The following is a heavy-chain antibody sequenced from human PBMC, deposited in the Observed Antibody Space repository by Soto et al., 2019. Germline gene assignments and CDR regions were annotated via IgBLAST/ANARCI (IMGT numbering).Heavy chain of an antibody. CDR2: ISINGGST. V-gene: IGHV3-64D*06. J-gene: IGHJ4*02. CDR3: VKDLTPTGTTSY. D-gene: IGHD1-1*01. CDR1: GFTFSSYA. Sequence: GSLMLSCSASGFTFSSYAMHWVRQAPWKGLEYVSAISINGGSTYYADSVKGRFTISRDNAKNTLYLQMSSLRAEDKAVYYCVKDLTPTGTTSYWGKGTLVTVS.